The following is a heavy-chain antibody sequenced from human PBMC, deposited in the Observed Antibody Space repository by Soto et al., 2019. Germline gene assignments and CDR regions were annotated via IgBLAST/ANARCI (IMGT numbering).Heavy chain of an antibody. Sequence: GGSLRLSCAASGFTFSSYAMHWVRQAPGKGLEWVAVISYDGSNKYYADSVKGRFTISRDNSKNTLYLQMNSLRAEDTAVYYCAKDGDTATSKPPPYYFDYWGQGTLVTVSS. CDR3: AKDGDTATSKPPPYYFDY. D-gene: IGHD5-18*01. CDR1: GFTFSSYA. J-gene: IGHJ4*02. CDR2: ISYDGSNK. V-gene: IGHV3-30-3*01.